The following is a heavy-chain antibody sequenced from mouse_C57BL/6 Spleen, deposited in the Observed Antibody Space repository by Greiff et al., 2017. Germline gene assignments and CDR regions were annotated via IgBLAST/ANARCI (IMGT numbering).Heavy chain of an antibody. D-gene: IGHD3-2*02. CDR2: INPSNGGT. CDR3: ARGSGYSYAMDY. Sequence: QVQLKQPGTELVKPGASVKLSCKASGYTFTSYWMHWVKQRPGQGLEWIGNINPSNGGTNYNEKFKSKATLTVDKSSSTAYMQLSSLTSEDSAVYYCARGSGYSYAMDYWGQGTSVTVSS. CDR1: GYTFTSYW. J-gene: IGHJ4*01. V-gene: IGHV1-53*01.